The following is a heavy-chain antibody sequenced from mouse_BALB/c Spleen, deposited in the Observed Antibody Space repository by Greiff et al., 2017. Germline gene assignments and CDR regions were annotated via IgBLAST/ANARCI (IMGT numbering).Heavy chain of an antibody. CDR2: IDPANGNT. Sequence: VQLQQSGAELVKPGASVKLSCTASGFNIKDTYMHWVKQRPEQGLEWIGRIDPANGNTKYDPKFQGKATITADTSSNTAYLQLSSLTSEDTAVYYCARSDYYGSSSSFDYWGQGTTLTVSS. D-gene: IGHD1-1*01. CDR1: GFNIKDTY. CDR3: ARSDYYGSSSSFDY. J-gene: IGHJ2*01. V-gene: IGHV14-3*02.